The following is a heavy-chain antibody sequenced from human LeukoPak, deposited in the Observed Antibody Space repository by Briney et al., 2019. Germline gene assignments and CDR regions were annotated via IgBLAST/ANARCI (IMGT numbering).Heavy chain of an antibody. CDR2: IIPFLDRG. CDR3: ARAKDAFDI. V-gene: IGHV1-69*04. J-gene: IGHJ3*02. Sequence: SVKVSCKASGGTFSSYAISWVRQAPGQGLEWLGRIIPFLDRGNYAQQFQGRVTISADTSTAYMELSSLRSEDTAVYYCARAKDAFDIWGQGTMVTVSS. CDR1: GGTFSSYA.